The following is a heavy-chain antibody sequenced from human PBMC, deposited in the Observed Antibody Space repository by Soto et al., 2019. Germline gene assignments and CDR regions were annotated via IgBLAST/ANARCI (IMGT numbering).Heavy chain of an antibody. CDR3: ARDPPPPDY. J-gene: IGHJ4*02. V-gene: IGHV1-18*01. CDR1: GYTFASSA. Sequence: ASVKVSCKASGYTFASSAISWMRQAPGQGLEWMGWISAYNGNTNYAQKLQGRVTMTTDTSTSTAYMELRSLRSDDTAVYYCARDPPPPDYWGQGTLVTSPQ. CDR2: ISAYNGNT.